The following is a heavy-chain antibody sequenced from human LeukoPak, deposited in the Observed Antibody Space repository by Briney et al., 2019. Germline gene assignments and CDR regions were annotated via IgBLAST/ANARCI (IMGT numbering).Heavy chain of an antibody. CDR3: ARGPYSYDSSGAFDI. CDR2: IYTSGST. D-gene: IGHD3-22*01. CDR1: GGSISSYY. Sequence: SETLSLTCTVSGGSISSYYWSWIRQPAGKGVEWIGRIYTSGSTNYNPSLKSRVTMSVDTSKNQFSLKLSSVTAADTAVYFCARGPYSYDSSGAFDIWGQGTMVTVSS. J-gene: IGHJ3*02. V-gene: IGHV4-4*07.